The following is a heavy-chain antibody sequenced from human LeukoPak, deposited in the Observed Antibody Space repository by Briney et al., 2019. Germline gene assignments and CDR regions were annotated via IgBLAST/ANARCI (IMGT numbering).Heavy chain of an antibody. CDR3: AKDIAGALDY. J-gene: IGHJ4*02. D-gene: IGHD3-10*01. Sequence: PGRSLRLSCAVSGFTFDDYAMHWVRQVPGKGLEWVSGINWNSDSIGYADSVRGRFTTSRDNAKNSLYLQMNSLRTEDTALYYCAKDIAGALDYWGQGTLVTVSS. V-gene: IGHV3-9*01. CDR1: GFTFDDYA. CDR2: INWNSDSI.